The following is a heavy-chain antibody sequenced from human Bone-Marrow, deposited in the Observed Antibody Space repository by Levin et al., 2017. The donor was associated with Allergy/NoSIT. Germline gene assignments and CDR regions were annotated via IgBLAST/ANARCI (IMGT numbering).Heavy chain of an antibody. Sequence: GESLKISCAASGFTFKNSAMTWVRQAPGRGLEWVSSVIGTGTAMYYTDSVKGRFIISRDNSKKSVYLQMNSLRVDDTAVYYCAKDAAYGLDALDVWGQGTMVIVSS. CDR2: VIGTGTAM. J-gene: IGHJ3*01. CDR3: AKDAAYGLDALDV. CDR1: GFTFKNSA. V-gene: IGHV3-23*01. D-gene: IGHD4-17*01.